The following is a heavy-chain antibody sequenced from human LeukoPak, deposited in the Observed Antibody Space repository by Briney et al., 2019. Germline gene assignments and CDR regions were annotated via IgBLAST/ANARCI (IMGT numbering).Heavy chain of an antibody. J-gene: IGHJ4*02. Sequence: PGGSLRLSCAASGFTFSSYAMSWVHQAPGKGLEWVSAISGSGGSTYYADSVKGRFTISRDNSKNTLYLQMNSLRAEDTAVYYCAKDSNGCSGGSCYSGYYWGQGTLVTVSS. V-gene: IGHV3-23*01. CDR1: GFTFSSYA. CDR3: AKDSNGCSGGSCYSGYY. D-gene: IGHD2-15*01. CDR2: ISGSGGST.